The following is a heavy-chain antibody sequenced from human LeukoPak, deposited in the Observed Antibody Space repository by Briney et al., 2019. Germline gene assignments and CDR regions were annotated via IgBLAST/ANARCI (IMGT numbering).Heavy chain of an antibody. CDR3: ARGRRFGELSHPTYYFDY. CDR1: GYSFSSYW. CDR2: IYPGDSDT. V-gene: IGHV5-51*01. J-gene: IGHJ4*02. Sequence: GESLKISCKGSGYSFSSYWIGWVRQMPGKGLEWMGIIYPGDSDTRYSPSFQGQVTISADKSISTAYLQWSSLKASDTAVYYCARGRRFGELSHPTYYFDYWGQGTQVTVSS. D-gene: IGHD3-10*01.